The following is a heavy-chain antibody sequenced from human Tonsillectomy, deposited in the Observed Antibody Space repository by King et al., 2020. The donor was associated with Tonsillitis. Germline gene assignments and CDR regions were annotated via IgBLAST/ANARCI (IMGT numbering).Heavy chain of an antibody. J-gene: IGHJ2*01. CDR3: AKIYYDILTGLDFYWFFDL. Sequence: VQLVESGGGLVQPGGSLRLSCAASGFTFDNYGMSWVRQAPGRGLEWVAAISGNGGNTYYADSVKGRFTITRDNSKNTLYLQMNTLRAEDTAVFYCAKIYYDILTGLDFYWFFDLWGRGTLVTVPS. D-gene: IGHD3-9*01. CDR2: ISGNGGNT. CDR1: GFTFDNYG. V-gene: IGHV3-23*04.